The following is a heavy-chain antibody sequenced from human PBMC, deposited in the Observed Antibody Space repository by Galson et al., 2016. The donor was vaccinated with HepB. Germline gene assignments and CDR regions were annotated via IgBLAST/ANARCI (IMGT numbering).Heavy chain of an antibody. CDR3: ATDNLAYCGADCYS. CDR2: ISGSGRIT. V-gene: IGHV3-23*01. D-gene: IGHD2-21*02. J-gene: IGHJ5*02. CDR1: GFTFSSYA. Sequence: SLRLSCAASGFTFSSYAMMWVRQTPGKGLEWVSSISGSGRITYYADSVRGRFTISRDNSKSTLYLRMNSLRAEDTAVYYCATDNLAYCGADCYSWGQGPGVTVAS.